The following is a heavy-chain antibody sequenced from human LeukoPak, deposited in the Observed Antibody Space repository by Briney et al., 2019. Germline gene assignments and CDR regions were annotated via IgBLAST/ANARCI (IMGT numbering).Heavy chain of an antibody. CDR2: TYYSGST. CDR3: ARDFGAGSYRYGMDV. CDR1: GGSISSYY. V-gene: IGHV4-59*12. D-gene: IGHD3-10*01. Sequence: SETLSLTCTVSGGSISSYYWSWIRQPPGKGLEWIGYTYYSGSTNYNPSLQSRVTISADTSMNQFSLRLTSVTAADTAVYYCARDFGAGSYRYGMDVWGQGTTVTVSS. J-gene: IGHJ6*02.